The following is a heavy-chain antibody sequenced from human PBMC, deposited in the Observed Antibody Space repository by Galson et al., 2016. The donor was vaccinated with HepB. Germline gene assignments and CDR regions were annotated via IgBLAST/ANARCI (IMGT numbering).Heavy chain of an antibody. V-gene: IGHV1-69*13. Sequence: SVKVSCKASGGTFNTYVINWVRQAPGHGLEWMGDISPLFGTTNYAPKFQGRVTIAADASTRTAYLEVSSLSSEDTAVYYCATEVHVRFPAFANWGQGTLVTVSS. J-gene: IGHJ4*02. CDR1: GGTFNTYV. CDR2: ISPLFGTT. CDR3: ATEVHVRFPAFAN. D-gene: IGHD2-8*02.